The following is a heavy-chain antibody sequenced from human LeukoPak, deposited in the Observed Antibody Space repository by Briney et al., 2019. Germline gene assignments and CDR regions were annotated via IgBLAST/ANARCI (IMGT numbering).Heavy chain of an antibody. Sequence: SGGSLRLSCAASGFTFSAYWMHWVRQAPGKGLVWVSRINSDGSSTSYADSVKGRFTISRDEAKRTVFLQMNSLRVEDTAVYYCARGFYSSSAPDYWGQGTLVTVSS. CDR2: INSDGSST. CDR3: ARGFYSSSAPDY. CDR1: GFTFSAYW. D-gene: IGHD6-6*01. V-gene: IGHV3-74*01. J-gene: IGHJ4*02.